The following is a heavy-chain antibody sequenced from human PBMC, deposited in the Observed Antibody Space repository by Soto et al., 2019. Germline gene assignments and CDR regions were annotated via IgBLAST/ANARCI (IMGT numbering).Heavy chain of an antibody. CDR2: MYSGGRS. V-gene: IGHV3-53*01. Sequence: PGGSLRLSCGVSGFIVSNFYMNWVRQAPGKGLEWVSVMYSGGRSYYADSVKGRFTISRDNSKSTLYLQMNSLRVEDTAVYVCARDSQFGYGMDLWGQGTTVTVSS. D-gene: IGHD3-10*01. CDR1: GFIVSNFY. CDR3: ARDSQFGYGMDL. J-gene: IGHJ6*02.